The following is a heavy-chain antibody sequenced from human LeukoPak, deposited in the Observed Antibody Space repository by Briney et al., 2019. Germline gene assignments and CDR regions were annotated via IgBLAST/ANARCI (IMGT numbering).Heavy chain of an antibody. CDR2: MNPNSGNT. D-gene: IGHD1-14*01. J-gene: IGHJ6*03. CDR1: GYTFTSYD. V-gene: IGHV1-8*01. Sequence: GASVKVSCKASGYTFTSYDINWVRRATGQGLEWMGWMNPNSGNTGYAQKFQGRVTMTRNTSISTAYMELSSLRSEDTAVYYCARGIRTLYYYYYMDVWGKGTTVTISS. CDR3: ARGIRTLYYYYYMDV.